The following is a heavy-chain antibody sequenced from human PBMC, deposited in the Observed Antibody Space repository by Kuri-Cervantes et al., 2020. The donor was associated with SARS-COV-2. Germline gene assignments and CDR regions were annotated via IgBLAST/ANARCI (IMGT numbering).Heavy chain of an antibody. CDR3: ARYDYSNYGMDV. CDR1: GGSISSGSYY. V-gene: IGHV4-61*10. CDR2: IYYSGSA. Sequence: SETLSLTCTVSGGSISSGSYYWSWIRQPAGKGLEWIGYIYYSGSANYNPSLKSRVTISVDTSKNQFSLKLSSVTAADTAVYYCARYDYSNYGMDVWGQGTTVTVSS. D-gene: IGHD4-11*01. J-gene: IGHJ6*02.